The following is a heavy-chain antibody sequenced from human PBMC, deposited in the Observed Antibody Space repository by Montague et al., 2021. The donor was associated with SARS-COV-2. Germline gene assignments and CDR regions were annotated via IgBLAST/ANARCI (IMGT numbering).Heavy chain of an antibody. CDR3: ATQEDPSGWIPGPFDF. D-gene: IGHD6-19*01. J-gene: IGHJ4*02. CDR1: GGSISSSNYY. CDR2: IYYRGST. V-gene: IGHV4-39*01. Sequence: SETLSLTCIVSGGSISSSNYYWAWIRQPPGKGLEWIGSIYYRGSTYYNPSLKSRVFISVDTSKNQLSLTLTSVTAADTAVYYCATQEDPSGWIPGPFDFWGQGTLLSVSS.